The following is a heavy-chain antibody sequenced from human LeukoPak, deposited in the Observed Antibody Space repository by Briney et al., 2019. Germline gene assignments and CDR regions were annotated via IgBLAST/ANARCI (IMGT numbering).Heavy chain of an antibody. CDR3: ARRAGGYSHPYDY. J-gene: IGHJ4*02. CDR2: INPRGGST. D-gene: IGHD4-23*01. V-gene: IGHV1-46*01. CDR1: GYIFTGYY. Sequence: ASVKVSCKASGYIFTGYYMHWVRQAPRQGLEWMGIINPRGGSTRYAQKFQGRVTMTRDMSTSTVYMDLTSLRSEDTAVYYCARRAGGYSHPYDYWGQGILVTVSS.